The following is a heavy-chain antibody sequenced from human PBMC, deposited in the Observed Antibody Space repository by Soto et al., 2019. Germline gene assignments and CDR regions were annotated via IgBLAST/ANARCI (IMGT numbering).Heavy chain of an antibody. D-gene: IGHD3-22*01. V-gene: IGHV1-18*04. CDR3: ARGHYDSSGYIGGDY. CDR2: ISAYNGNT. Sequence: VASVKVSCKASGYTFTSYGISWVRQAPGQGLEWMGWISAYNGNTNYAQKLQGRVTMTTDTSTSTAYMELRSLRSDDTAVYYCARGHYDSSGYIGGDYWGQGTLVTASS. CDR1: GYTFTSYG. J-gene: IGHJ4*02.